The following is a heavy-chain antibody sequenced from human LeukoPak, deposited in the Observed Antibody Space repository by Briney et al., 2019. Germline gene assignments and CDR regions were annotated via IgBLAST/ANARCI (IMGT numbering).Heavy chain of an antibody. Sequence: GGSLRLSCAASGFTFSSYEMNWVRQAPGKGLEWVSYISSSGSTIYYAASVKGRFTISRDNAKNSLYLQMNSLRAEDTAVYYCARVRGRDILTGYDYWGQGTLVTVSS. D-gene: IGHD3-9*01. CDR2: ISSSGSTI. CDR1: GFTFSSYE. J-gene: IGHJ4*02. CDR3: ARVRGRDILTGYDY. V-gene: IGHV3-48*03.